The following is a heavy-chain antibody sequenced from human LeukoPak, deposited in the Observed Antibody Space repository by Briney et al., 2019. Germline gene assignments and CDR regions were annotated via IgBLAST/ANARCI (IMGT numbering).Heavy chain of an antibody. J-gene: IGHJ5*02. CDR1: GGSFSGYY. CDR3: ARAPHYSSGWYASNWFDP. D-gene: IGHD6-19*01. Sequence: SETLSLTCAVYGGSFSGYYWSWIRQPPGKGLEWIGEINHSGSTNYNPSLKSRVTISVDTSKNQFSLKLSSVTAADTAVYYCARAPHYSSGWYASNWFDPWGQGTPVTVSS. CDR2: INHSGST. V-gene: IGHV4-34*01.